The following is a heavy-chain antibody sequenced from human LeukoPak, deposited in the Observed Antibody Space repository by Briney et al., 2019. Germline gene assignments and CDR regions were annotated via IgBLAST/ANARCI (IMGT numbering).Heavy chain of an antibody. J-gene: IGHJ6*03. D-gene: IGHD2/OR15-2a*01. CDR2: ISHSGDT. CDR1: CGSISTYY. CDR3: WRGAAGLSFYMDV. Sequence: SETLSLTCNVSCGSISTYYWNWMRQPPGKGLEWIAYISHSGDTNYNPSLKSRVTISVDTSKNQFSLKLNSVTAGDTAAYYCWRGAAGLSFYMDVWGKGTTVTVSS. V-gene: IGHV4-59*01.